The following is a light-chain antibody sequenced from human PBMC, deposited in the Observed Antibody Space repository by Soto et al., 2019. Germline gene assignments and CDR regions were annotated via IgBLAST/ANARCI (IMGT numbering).Light chain of an antibody. Sequence: DIQMTQSPSTLSSSVLDAFTVTCRASQIISSCFAFYHQKPGKAPKLLIYDASSSESAVPSTFTVSGSGTEFPLTIPPPQPDDFATSSSQQYNSYPSTFGQ. CDR2: DAS. V-gene: IGKV1-5*01. J-gene: IGKJ1*01. CDR3: QQYNSYPST. CDR1: QIISSC.